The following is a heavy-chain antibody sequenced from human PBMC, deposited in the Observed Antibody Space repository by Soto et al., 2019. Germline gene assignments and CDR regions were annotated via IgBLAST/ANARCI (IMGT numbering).Heavy chain of an antibody. J-gene: IGHJ6*01. CDR1: GFTFSSYG. V-gene: IGHV3-33*01. CDR3: AIHPGPNDSSGYYPYYYGMYV. CDR2: IWYDGSNK. D-gene: IGHD3-22*01. Sequence: GGSLRLSCAASGFTFSSYGMHWVRQAPGKGLEWVAVIWYDGSNKYYADSVKGRFTISRDNSKNTLYLQMNSLRAEDTAVYYCAIHPGPNDSSGYYPYYYGMYVWGQGTTVTVSS.